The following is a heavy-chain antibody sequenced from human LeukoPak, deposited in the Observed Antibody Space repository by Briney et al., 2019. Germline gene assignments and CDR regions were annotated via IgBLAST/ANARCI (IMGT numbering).Heavy chain of an antibody. D-gene: IGHD7-27*01. CDR2: ISYDGSNK. V-gene: IGHV3-30-3*01. CDR1: GFTFSSYA. J-gene: IGHJ4*02. CDR3: ARDENWGSTHY. Sequence: GGSLRLSCAASGFTFSSYAMHWVRQAPGKGLEWVAVISYDGSNKYYADSVKGRFTISRDNSKNTLYLQMNSLRAEDTAVYYCARDENWGSTHYWGRGTLVTVSS.